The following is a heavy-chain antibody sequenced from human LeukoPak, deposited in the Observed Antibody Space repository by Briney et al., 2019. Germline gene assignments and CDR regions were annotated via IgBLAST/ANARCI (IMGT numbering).Heavy chain of an antibody. J-gene: IGHJ6*03. Sequence: ASVKVSCKASGYTFTSYDINWVRQATGQGLEWMGWMNPNSGNTGYAQKFQGRVTITRNTSISTAYMELSSLRSEDTAVYYCARGGTDIVVVPAAPKDYYYMDVWGKGTTVTVSS. CDR3: ARGGTDIVVVPAAPKDYYYMDV. CDR1: GYTFTSYD. V-gene: IGHV1-8*03. D-gene: IGHD2-2*01. CDR2: MNPNSGNT.